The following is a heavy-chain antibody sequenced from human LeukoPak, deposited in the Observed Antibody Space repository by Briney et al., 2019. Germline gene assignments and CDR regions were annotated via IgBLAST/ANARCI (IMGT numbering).Heavy chain of an antibody. Sequence: SETLSLTCTASGGSISSYYWSWIRQPPGKGLEWIGYIYYSGSTNYNPSLKSRVTISVDTSKNQFSLKLSSVTAADTAVYYCARGVREYSSYMDVWGKGTTVTVSS. D-gene: IGHD6-6*01. J-gene: IGHJ6*03. CDR1: GGSISSYY. CDR3: ARGVREYSSYMDV. V-gene: IGHV4-59*01. CDR2: IYYSGST.